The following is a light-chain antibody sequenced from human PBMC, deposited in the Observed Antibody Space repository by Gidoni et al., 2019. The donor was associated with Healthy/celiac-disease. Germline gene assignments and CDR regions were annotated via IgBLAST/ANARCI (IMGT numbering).Light chain of an antibody. CDR2: LGS. CDR3: MQALQTPDT. Sequence: DIVLTPSPLSLPVTPGEPASFSCRSSQSLLHSNGYNYLDWYLQKPGQSPQLLIYLGSNRASGVPDRFSGSGSGTDFTLKISRVEAEDVGVYYCMQALQTPDTFGQGTKLEIK. V-gene: IGKV2-28*01. CDR1: QSLLHSNGYNY. J-gene: IGKJ2*01.